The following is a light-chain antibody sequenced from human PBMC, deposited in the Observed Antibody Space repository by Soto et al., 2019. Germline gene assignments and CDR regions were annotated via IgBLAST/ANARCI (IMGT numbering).Light chain of an antibody. CDR2: EGS. V-gene: IGLV2-23*03. Sequence: QSALSQPASVSGSPGQSITISCTGASSALGSSNLVSWYQQYPGKAPKLVIYEGSKRPSGVSYRFSGSTSGNTASLTISGLQADDGADYYCCSYAGTTTFVAFGGGTKLTVL. J-gene: IGLJ2*01. CDR1: SSALGSSNL. CDR3: CSYAGTTTFVA.